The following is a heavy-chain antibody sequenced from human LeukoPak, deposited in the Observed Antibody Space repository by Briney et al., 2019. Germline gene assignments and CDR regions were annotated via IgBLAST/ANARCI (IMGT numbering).Heavy chain of an antibody. Sequence: SETLSLTCTVSGGSISSGSYYWTWIRQPAGQGLEWIGHIYTSGATSYNPSLQSRVTISVDTSKHEFSLKLTSLTAADTAAYYCARTGGGVGWFGTIDSWGQGTPVTVSS. CDR1: GGSISSGSYY. CDR2: IYTSGAT. J-gene: IGHJ4*02. D-gene: IGHD1-14*01. V-gene: IGHV4-61*09. CDR3: ARTGGGVGWFGTIDS.